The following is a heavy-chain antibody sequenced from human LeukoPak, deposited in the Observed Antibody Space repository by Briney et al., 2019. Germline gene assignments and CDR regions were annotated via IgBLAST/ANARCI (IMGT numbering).Heavy chain of an antibody. CDR2: INPNSGGT. J-gene: IGHJ4*02. V-gene: IGHV1-2*02. Sequence: ASVNVSCKASGYTFTRYYLHWVRQAPGQGLEWMGWINPNSGGTNYVQKFQGRVTMTRDTSISTAYMELSRLRSDDTAVYYCARATGYSSGYHFGYWGQGTLVTVSS. D-gene: IGHD6-19*01. CDR3: ARATGYSSGYHFGY. CDR1: GYTFTRYY.